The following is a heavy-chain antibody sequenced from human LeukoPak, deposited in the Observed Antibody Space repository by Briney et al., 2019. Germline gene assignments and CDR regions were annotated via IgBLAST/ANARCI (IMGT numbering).Heavy chain of an antibody. Sequence: SETLSLTCAVSGYSISSGYYWGWIRQPPGKGLEWIGSMYHSGSTYYNPSLKSRVTISVDTTKNQFSLKVASVTAADTAVYFCARTQSSGIVGATTQFEYWGQGTLVTVSS. CDR1: GYSISSGYY. CDR2: MYHSGST. CDR3: ARTQSSGIVGATTQFEY. V-gene: IGHV4-38-2*01. J-gene: IGHJ4*02. D-gene: IGHD1-26*01.